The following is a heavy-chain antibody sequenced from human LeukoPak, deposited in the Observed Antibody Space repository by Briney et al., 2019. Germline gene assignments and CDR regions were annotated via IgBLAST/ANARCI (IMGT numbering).Heavy chain of an antibody. J-gene: IGHJ4*02. D-gene: IGHD1-14*01. Sequence: ASVKVSCKASGYPFINYAITWVRQAPGQGLEWMGWISTYNGHTNYAQNLQGRVTMSTDTSTSTVYMELRSLRSDDTAVYYCARDLAYHGYFDYWGQGTLVTVSS. CDR3: ARDLAYHGYFDY. V-gene: IGHV1-18*01. CDR2: ISTYNGHT. CDR1: GYPFINYA.